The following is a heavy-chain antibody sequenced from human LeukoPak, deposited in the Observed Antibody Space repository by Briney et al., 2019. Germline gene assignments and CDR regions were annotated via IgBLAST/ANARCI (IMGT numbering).Heavy chain of an antibody. D-gene: IGHD6-19*01. CDR2: IYYSGST. CDR1: GGSISSSSYY. V-gene: IGHV4-39*07. Sequence: PSETLSLTCTVSGGSISSSSYYWGWIRQPPGKGLEWIGSIYYSGSTYYNPSLKSRVTISVDTSKNQFSLKLSSVTAADTAVYYCARGYSSGLYLDYWGQGTLVTVSS. J-gene: IGHJ4*02. CDR3: ARGYSSGLYLDY.